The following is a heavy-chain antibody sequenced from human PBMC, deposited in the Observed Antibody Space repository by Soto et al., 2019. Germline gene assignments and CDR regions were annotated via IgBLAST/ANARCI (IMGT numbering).Heavy chain of an antibody. D-gene: IGHD1-1*01. V-gene: IGHV1-8*01. Sequence: QVKLVQSGAEVTKPGASVKVSCKASGYTFTSYDINWVRQATGQGLEWMGWMSPNSGATGYAQKFQGRVTMTRDTSISTAYMELSNLRSDDTAIYYCARGVDAGVDVWGQGTTVTVSS. CDR2: MSPNSGAT. CDR1: GYTFTSYD. J-gene: IGHJ6*02. CDR3: ARGVDAGVDV.